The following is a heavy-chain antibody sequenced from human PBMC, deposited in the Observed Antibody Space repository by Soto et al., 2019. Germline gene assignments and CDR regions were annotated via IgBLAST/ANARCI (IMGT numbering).Heavy chain of an antibody. J-gene: IGHJ4*02. CDR2: IYWDDDK. D-gene: IGHD1-1*01. CDR3: AHSSCLHCNWNGGSFDF. Sequence: SGPTLVNPTQTLTLTCTFSGFSLSTSGVGVGWIRQPPGKALERLALIYWDDDKRYSPSLKSRLTITKDTSKNQVVLTLTNVDPVDTATYYCAHSSCLHCNWNGGSFDFWGQGALDTVSS. V-gene: IGHV2-5*02. CDR1: GFSLSTSGVG.